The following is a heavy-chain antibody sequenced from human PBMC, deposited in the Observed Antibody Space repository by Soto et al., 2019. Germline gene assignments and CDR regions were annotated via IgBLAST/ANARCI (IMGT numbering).Heavy chain of an antibody. Sequence: GGSLRLSCAASGFTFSSYGMHWVRQAPGKGLEWVAVISYDGSNKYYADSVKGRFTISRDNSKNTLYLQMNSLRAEDTAVYYCAKDYYGDNYGMDVWGQGTTVTVSS. CDR2: ISYDGSNK. CDR1: GFTFSSYG. CDR3: AKDYYGDNYGMDV. D-gene: IGHD4-17*01. V-gene: IGHV3-30*18. J-gene: IGHJ6*02.